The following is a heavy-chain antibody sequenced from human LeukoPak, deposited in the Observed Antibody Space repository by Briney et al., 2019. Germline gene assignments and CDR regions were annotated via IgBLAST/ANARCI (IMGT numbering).Heavy chain of an antibody. D-gene: IGHD2-2*01. V-gene: IGHV3-48*03. Sequence: PGGSLRLSCAASGFTFSSYEMNWVRQAAGKGLEWVSYISSSGSTIYYADSVKGRFTISRDNAKNSLYLQMNSLRAEDTAVYYCARVVVVAPHYGMDVWGKGTTVTVSS. CDR2: ISSSGSTI. CDR1: GFTFSSYE. CDR3: ARVVVVAPHYGMDV. J-gene: IGHJ6*04.